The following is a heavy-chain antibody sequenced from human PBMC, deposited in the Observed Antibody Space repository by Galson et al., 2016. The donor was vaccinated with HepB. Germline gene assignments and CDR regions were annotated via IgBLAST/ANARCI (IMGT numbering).Heavy chain of an antibody. V-gene: IGHV1-46*01. CDR1: GYTFTTYY. J-gene: IGHJ4*02. D-gene: IGHD6-19*01. CDR2: ITPGGGST. Sequence: SVKVSCKASGYTFTTYYTHWVRQAPGQGLEWMGIITPGGGSTSYAQKFQGRITVTRDTSTSTVYMELSSLISEDTAVYYCAREGYNSGWYYWGQGTLVTVSS. CDR3: AREGYNSGWYY.